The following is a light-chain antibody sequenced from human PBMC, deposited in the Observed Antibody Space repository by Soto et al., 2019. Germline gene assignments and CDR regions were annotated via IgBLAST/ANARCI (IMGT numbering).Light chain of an antibody. CDR2: AAS. CDR3: HHYGTSPQT. J-gene: IGKJ1*01. CDR1: QDVDSGY. V-gene: IGKV3-20*01. Sequence: ENVLTQSPGTLSLSPGERATLSCRASQDVDSGYLGWYQQKPGQAPRLLIYAASTRATGIPDRFSGSGSGTDFTFTISRLEPEDFAVYFCHHYGTSPQTFGQGTRVEIK.